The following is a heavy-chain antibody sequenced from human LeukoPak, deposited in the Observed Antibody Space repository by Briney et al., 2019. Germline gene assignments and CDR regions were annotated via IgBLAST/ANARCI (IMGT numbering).Heavy chain of an antibody. CDR1: GGSFSGYY. Sequence: SETLSLTFAVYGGSFSGYYWSWVRQPPGKGLEWVGEINHSGSTNYNPSLKSRVTISVDTSKNQFSLKLSSVTAADTAVYYCASSGIAAAQPINWGQGALVTVSS. J-gene: IGHJ4*02. V-gene: IGHV4-34*01. CDR3: ASSGIAAAQPIN. D-gene: IGHD6-13*01. CDR2: INHSGST.